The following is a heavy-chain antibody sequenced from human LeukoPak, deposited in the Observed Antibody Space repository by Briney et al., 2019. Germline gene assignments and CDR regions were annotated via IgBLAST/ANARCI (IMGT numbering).Heavy chain of an antibody. CDR3: ARTYPGIAAAGLTAFDY. V-gene: IGHV4-59*08. Sequence: PSETLSLTCTVSGGSISSYYWSWIRQPPGKGLEWIGYIYYSGSTYYNPSLKSRVTISVDTSKNQFSLKLSSVTAADTAVYYCARTYPGIAAAGLTAFDYWGQGTLVTVSS. CDR1: GGSISSYY. D-gene: IGHD6-13*01. J-gene: IGHJ4*02. CDR2: IYYSGST.